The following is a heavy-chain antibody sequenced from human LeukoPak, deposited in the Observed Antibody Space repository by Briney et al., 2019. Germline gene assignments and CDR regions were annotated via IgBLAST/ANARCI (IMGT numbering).Heavy chain of an antibody. V-gene: IGHV3-48*03. CDR1: GFTFSSYE. CDR2: ISSSGSTI. D-gene: IGHD6-19*01. J-gene: IGHJ4*02. CDR3: ARDLMAVAGTGFDY. Sequence: QPGGSLRLSCAASGFTFSSYEMNWVRQAPGKGLEWVSYISSSGSTIYYADSVKGRFTISRDNAKDSLYLQLNSLRAEDTAVYYCARDLMAVAGTGFDYWGQGALVTVSS.